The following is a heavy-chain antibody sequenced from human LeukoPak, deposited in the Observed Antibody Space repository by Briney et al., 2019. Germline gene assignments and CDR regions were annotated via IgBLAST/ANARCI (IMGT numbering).Heavy chain of an antibody. Sequence: SETLSLTCAVYGGSFSGYYWSWIRQPPGKGLEWIGEINHSGSTNYNPSLKSRVTISVDTSKNQFSLKLSSVTAADTAVYCCAREGDGYNQNQEADAFDIWGQGTMVTVSS. CDR3: AREGDGYNQNQEADAFDI. V-gene: IGHV4-34*01. CDR1: GGSFSGYY. D-gene: IGHD5-24*01. CDR2: INHSGST. J-gene: IGHJ3*02.